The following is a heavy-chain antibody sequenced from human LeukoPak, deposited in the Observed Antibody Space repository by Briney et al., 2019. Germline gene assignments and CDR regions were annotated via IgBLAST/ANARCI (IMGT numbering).Heavy chain of an antibody. CDR3: ARDLPGGPAEGYFDY. J-gene: IGHJ4*02. D-gene: IGHD2-2*01. V-gene: IGHV4-59*01. CDR1: GGSISSYY. Sequence: SETLSLTCTVSGGSISSYYWNWIRQPPGKGLEWIGYMYYNGSTKYNPSLKSRVTISEDTSKNQFSLKLSSVTAADPAVYYCARDLPGGPAEGYFDYWGQGTLVTVSS. CDR2: MYYNGST.